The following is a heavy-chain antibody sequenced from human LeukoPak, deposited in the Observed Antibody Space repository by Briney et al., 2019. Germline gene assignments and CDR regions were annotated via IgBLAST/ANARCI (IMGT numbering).Heavy chain of an antibody. V-gene: IGHV4-4*07. J-gene: IGHJ3*02. D-gene: IGHD6-13*01. CDR3: ARGYKPASGKDGAFDI. Sequence: PSESLSLTCTVSGDSINNFYWSWIRQPAGKGLEWIGRVYSSGTTDYNPSLKSRVSMSVDTSSNQFSLRLSSMTAADTALYYCARGYKPASGKDGAFDIWGQGTMVTVSS. CDR2: VYSSGTT. CDR1: GDSINNFY.